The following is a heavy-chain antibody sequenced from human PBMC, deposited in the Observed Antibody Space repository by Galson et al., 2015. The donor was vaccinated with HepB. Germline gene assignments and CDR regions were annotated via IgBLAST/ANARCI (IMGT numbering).Heavy chain of an antibody. CDR2: INPNSGGT. J-gene: IGHJ3*02. CDR3: ARSKRPYYYDSSGYYYGDAFDI. Sequence: SVKVSCKASGYTFTGYYMHWVRQAPGQGLEWMGWINPNSGGTNYAQKFQGWVTMTRDTSISTAYMELSRLRSDDTAVYYCARSKRPYYYDSSGYYYGDAFDIWGQGTMVTVSS. V-gene: IGHV1-2*04. D-gene: IGHD3-22*01. CDR1: GYTFTGYY.